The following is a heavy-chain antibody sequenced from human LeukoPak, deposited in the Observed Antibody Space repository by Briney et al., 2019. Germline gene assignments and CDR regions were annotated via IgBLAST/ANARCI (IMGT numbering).Heavy chain of an antibody. CDR1: GYTFTSYY. Sequence: ASVKVSCKASGYTFTSYYMHWVRQAPGQGLEWMGIHNPSGGSSAYAQKFQGRVTMTRDTSTSTVYMDLSSLTSGDTAVYYCAREGSGWYGNFDYWGQGTLVTVSS. V-gene: IGHV1-46*01. D-gene: IGHD6-19*01. CDR2: HNPSGGSS. J-gene: IGHJ4*02. CDR3: AREGSGWYGNFDY.